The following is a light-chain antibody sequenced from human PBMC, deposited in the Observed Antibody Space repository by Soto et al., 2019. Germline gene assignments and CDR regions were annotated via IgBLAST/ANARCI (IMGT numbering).Light chain of an antibody. J-gene: IGKJ5*01. CDR2: DAS. CDR1: QSVATY. CDR3: QQRSKSIT. Sequence: EIVLTQTPATLSLSPGERATLSCRASQSVATYLAWYQHRPGQAPRLLIYDASNRATGIPARFSGSGSGTDFTLTISSLEPEDFAVYYCQQRSKSITCGQGTRLEIK. V-gene: IGKV3-11*01.